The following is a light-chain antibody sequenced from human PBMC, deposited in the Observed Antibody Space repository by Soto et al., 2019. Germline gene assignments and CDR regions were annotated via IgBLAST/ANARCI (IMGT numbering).Light chain of an antibody. CDR1: QSVRSGH. CDR2: DAS. Sequence: ESVLTQSPGTLSLSPGDRATLSCRASQSVRSGHLAWYQQKPGQAPRLVIYDASTRATGIPDRFSGGGSGTDFSLTSSRVEPEDFAVYYWHQYGRSASSITFGPGTKVESK. J-gene: IGKJ3*01. CDR3: HQYGRSASSIT. V-gene: IGKV3-20*01.